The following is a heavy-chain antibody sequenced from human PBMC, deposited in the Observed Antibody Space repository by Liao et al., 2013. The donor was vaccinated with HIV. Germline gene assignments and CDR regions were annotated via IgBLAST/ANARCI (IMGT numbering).Heavy chain of an antibody. Sequence: QVQLQESGPGLVKPSETLSLTCTVSGGSISSYYWTWIRQPPGKGLEWIGEINHSGTTNYNPSLESRVTISVDTSKNQFSLRLRSVTAADTAVYFCARRDWDRNFDYWGQGTLVTVSS. D-gene: IGHD3/OR15-3a*01. V-gene: IGHV4-34*01. CDR3: ARRDWDRNFDY. CDR1: GGSISSYY. J-gene: IGHJ4*02. CDR2: INHSGTT.